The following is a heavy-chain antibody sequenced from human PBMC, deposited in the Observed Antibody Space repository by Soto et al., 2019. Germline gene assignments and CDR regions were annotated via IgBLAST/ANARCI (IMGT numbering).Heavy chain of an antibody. CDR1: GGSFSGYY. J-gene: IGHJ6*02. CDR3: ARSGYYYYYGMDV. V-gene: IGHV4-34*01. D-gene: IGHD3-10*01. CDR2: INHSGST. Sequence: SETLSLTCAVYGGSFSGYYWSWIRQPPGKGLEWIGEINHSGSTNYNPSLKSRVTISVDTSKNQFSLKLSSVTAADTAVYYCARSGYYYYYGMDVWGQGTTVT.